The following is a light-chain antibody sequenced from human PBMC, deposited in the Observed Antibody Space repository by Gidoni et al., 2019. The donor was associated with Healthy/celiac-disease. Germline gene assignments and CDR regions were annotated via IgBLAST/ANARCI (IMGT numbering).Light chain of an antibody. J-gene: IGKJ5*01. Sequence: ELVLTQSPATLSLSPGERATLSCRASQSVSSYLAWYQQKPGQAHRLLIYDASNRATGIPARFSGSGSGTDFTLTISSREPEDVEVEYCQRRSNWNFQITFGQGTRLEIK. V-gene: IGKV3-11*01. CDR1: QSVSSY. CDR3: QRRSNWNFQIT. CDR2: DAS.